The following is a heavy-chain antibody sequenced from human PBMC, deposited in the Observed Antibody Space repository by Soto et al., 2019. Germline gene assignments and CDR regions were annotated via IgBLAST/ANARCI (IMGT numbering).Heavy chain of an antibody. D-gene: IGHD3-22*01. CDR2: IYYSGST. Sequence: PSETLSLTCTVSGGSISSGGYYWSWIRQHPGKGLEWIGYIYYSGSTYYNPSLKSRVTISVDTSKNQFSLKLSSVTAADTAVYYCARGGYYDSSGYYARWFIWFDPWGQGTLVTVSS. CDR3: ARGGYYDSSGYYARWFIWFDP. V-gene: IGHV4-31*03. J-gene: IGHJ5*02. CDR1: GGSISSGGYY.